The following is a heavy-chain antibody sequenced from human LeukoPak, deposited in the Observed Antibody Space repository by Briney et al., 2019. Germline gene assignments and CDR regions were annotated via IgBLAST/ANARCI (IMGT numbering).Heavy chain of an antibody. CDR1: GGSFSGYY. J-gene: IGHJ4*02. CDR2: INHSGST. D-gene: IGHD3-22*01. Sequence: ASETLSLTCAVYGGSFSGYYWSWIRQPPGKGLEWIGEINHSGSTNYNPSLKSRVTISVDTSKNQFSLKLSSVTAADTAVYYCARESYDSSGYYPDYWGQGTLVTVSS. CDR3: ARESYDSSGYYPDY. V-gene: IGHV4-34*01.